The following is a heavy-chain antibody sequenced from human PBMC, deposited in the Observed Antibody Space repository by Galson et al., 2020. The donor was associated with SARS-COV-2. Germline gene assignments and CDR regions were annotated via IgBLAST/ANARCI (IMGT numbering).Heavy chain of an antibody. D-gene: IGHD3-22*01. CDR1: GASISNGRFC. CDR3: ARETVYWDSSGYFEGNYYFDY. Sequence: SETLSLTCTVSGASISNGRFCWSWIRQPAGKGLEWIGRIHTSGYTHYNPSLKSRVTISVDTSKNQFSLMLSSVTAADTAVYYCARETVYWDSSGYFEGNYYFDYWGQGTLVTVSS. CDR2: IHTSGYT. J-gene: IGHJ4*02. V-gene: IGHV4-61*02.